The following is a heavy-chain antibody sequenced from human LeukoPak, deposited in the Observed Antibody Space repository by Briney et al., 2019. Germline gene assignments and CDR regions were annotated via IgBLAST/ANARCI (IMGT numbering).Heavy chain of an antibody. V-gene: IGHV3-21*01. CDR1: GFTFSSYS. CDR2: ISSSSSYI. J-gene: IGHJ6*02. CDR3: ARVGIRGIAAAGNHGMDV. Sequence: GGSLRLSCAASGFTFSSYSMNWVRQAPGKGLEWVSSISSSSSYIYYADSVKGRFTISRDNAKNSLYLQMNSLRAEDTAVYYFARVGIRGIAAAGNHGMDVWGQGTTVTVSS. D-gene: IGHD6-13*01.